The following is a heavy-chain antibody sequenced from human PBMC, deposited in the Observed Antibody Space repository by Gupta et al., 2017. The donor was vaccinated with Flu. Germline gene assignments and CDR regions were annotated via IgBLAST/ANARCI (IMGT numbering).Heavy chain of an antibody. CDR3: AKWSDVTGQTLGFDP. CDR1: GYPFNHYS. D-gene: IGHD2-21*02. J-gene: IGHJ5*02. CDR2: INPDDGMT. V-gene: IGHV1-3*01. Sequence: QVKLVQSGTEMNKPGASARVSCQASGYPFNHYSMHWVRQAPGQGLEWIGWINPDDGMTQLSQKFQSRVTITRDTSATTVYMELRRLTSEDTAVYYCAKWSDVTGQTLGFDPWGQGTLVTVSS.